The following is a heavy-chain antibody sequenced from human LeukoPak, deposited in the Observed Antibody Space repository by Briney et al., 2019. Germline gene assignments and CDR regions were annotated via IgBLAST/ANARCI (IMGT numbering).Heavy chain of an antibody. V-gene: IGHV1-69*04. D-gene: IGHD1-26*01. CDR3: ASADRVSGSYYY. CDR1: GGTFSSYA. CDR2: IIPILGIA. J-gene: IGHJ4*02. Sequence: SVKVSCKDSGGTFSSYAISWVRQAPGQGLEWMGRIIPILGIANYAQKFQGRVTITADKSTSTAYMELSSLRSEDTAVYYCASADRVSGSYYYWGQGTLVTVSS.